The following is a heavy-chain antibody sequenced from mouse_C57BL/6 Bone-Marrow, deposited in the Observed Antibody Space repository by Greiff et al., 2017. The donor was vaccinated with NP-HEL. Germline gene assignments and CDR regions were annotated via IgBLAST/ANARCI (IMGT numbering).Heavy chain of an antibody. V-gene: IGHV1-64*01. D-gene: IGHD2-3*01. CDR1: GYTFTSYW. Sequence: QVQLQQSGAELVKPGASVKLSCKASGYTFTSYWMHWVKQRPGQGLEWIGMIHPNSGSTNYNEKFKSKATLTVDKSSSTAYMQLSSLTSEDAAVYDCASWSDGYYFYAMDYWGQGTSVTVSA. CDR2: IHPNSGST. J-gene: IGHJ4*01. CDR3: ASWSDGYYFYAMDY.